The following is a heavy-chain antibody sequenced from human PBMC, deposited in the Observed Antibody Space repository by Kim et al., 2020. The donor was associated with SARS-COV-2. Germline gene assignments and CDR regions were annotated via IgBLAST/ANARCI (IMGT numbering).Heavy chain of an antibody. J-gene: IGHJ4*02. CDR3: ARPKWELSPFDY. D-gene: IGHD1-26*01. Sequence: YYNPSLKSRVTISVDTSKNQFSLKLSSVTAADTAVYYCARPKWELSPFDYWGQGTLVTVSS. V-gene: IGHV4-39*01.